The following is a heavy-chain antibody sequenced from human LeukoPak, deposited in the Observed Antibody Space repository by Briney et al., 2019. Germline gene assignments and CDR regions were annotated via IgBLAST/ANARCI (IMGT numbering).Heavy chain of an antibody. V-gene: IGHV4-34*01. Sequence: SETLSLTCAVYGGSFSGYYWSWIRQPPGKGLGWIGEINHSGSTNYNPSLKSRVTISVDTSKNQFSLTLSSVTAADTAVYFCARGNSMARFDYRGQGTLVTVSS. CDR2: INHSGST. J-gene: IGHJ4*02. D-gene: IGHD3-10*01. CDR3: ARGNSMARFDY. CDR1: GGSFSGYY.